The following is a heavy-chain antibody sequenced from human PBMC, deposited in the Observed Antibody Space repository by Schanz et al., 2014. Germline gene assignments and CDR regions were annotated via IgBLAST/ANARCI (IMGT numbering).Heavy chain of an antibody. J-gene: IGHJ4*02. V-gene: IGHV3-NL1*01. CDR3: VKDLGTATREGWAFAS. D-gene: IGHD1-7*01. Sequence: VQLVESGGGVVQPGKSLRLSCAASGFAFSDYGMHWVRQAPGKGLEWVAVIYSGGSTFYTDSVKGRFTISRDNSRNTLFLQMNSLRAEDTAVYYCVKDLGTATREGWAFASWGQGTLVTVSS. CDR1: GFAFSDYG. CDR2: IYSGGST.